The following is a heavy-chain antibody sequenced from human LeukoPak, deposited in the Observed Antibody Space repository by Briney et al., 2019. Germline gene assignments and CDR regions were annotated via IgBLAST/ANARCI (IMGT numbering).Heavy chain of an antibody. Sequence: ASETLSLTCTVSGDSISSYYWSWIRQPPGKGLEWIGYIYYSGSTNYNPSLKSRVTISVDTSKNQFSLKLSSVTAADTAVYYCARAGLNYDFWSGYYAFDIWGQGTMVTVSS. V-gene: IGHV4-59*01. J-gene: IGHJ3*02. CDR2: IYYSGST. CDR1: GDSISSYY. CDR3: ARAGLNYDFWSGYYAFDI. D-gene: IGHD3-3*01.